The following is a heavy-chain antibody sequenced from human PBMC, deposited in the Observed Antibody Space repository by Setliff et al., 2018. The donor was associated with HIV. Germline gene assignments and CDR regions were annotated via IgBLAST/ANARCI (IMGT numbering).Heavy chain of an antibody. CDR2: IYSSGST. CDR3: ARGVSWGRLIFLDS. J-gene: IGHJ1*01. Sequence: PSETLSLTCTVSGGSISSGSYYWSWIRQPAGKGLEWIGHIYSSGSTEYNPSLNSRVTITSDASKSQVSLRLNSATTRDTAVYYCARGVSWGRLIFLDSWGQGTLVTVSS. CDR1: GGSISSGSYY. V-gene: IGHV4-61*09. D-gene: IGHD7-27*01.